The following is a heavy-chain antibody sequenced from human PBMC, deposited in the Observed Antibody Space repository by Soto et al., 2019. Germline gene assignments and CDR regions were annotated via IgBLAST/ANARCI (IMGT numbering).Heavy chain of an antibody. J-gene: IGHJ6*01. Sequence: GGSLRLSCAASGFNISSYDMHWVRQAPGKGLEWVAVISFDGSNKYYADSVKGRFTVSRDYAKRKLYLEMYSLRTEDTAVYFCAKPFVAAFYYCLVVLDQETTVNVSS. CDR3: AKPFVAAFYYCLVV. CDR2: ISFDGSNK. CDR1: GFNISSYD. D-gene: IGHD6-6*01. V-gene: IGHV3-30*18.